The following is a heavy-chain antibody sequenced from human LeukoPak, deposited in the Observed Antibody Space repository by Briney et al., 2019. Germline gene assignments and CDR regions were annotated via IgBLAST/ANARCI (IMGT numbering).Heavy chain of an antibody. J-gene: IGHJ3*02. D-gene: IGHD3-10*01. CDR3: AKDSVSGSYYNDAFDI. CDR2: ISGSGGST. Sequence: GGSLRLSCAASGFTFSSYAMSWVRQAPGKGLEWVSAISGSGGSTYYADSVKGRFTISRDNSKNTLYLQMNSLRAEDTAVYYCAKDSVSGSYYNDAFDIWGQGTMVTVSS. V-gene: IGHV3-23*01. CDR1: GFTFSSYA.